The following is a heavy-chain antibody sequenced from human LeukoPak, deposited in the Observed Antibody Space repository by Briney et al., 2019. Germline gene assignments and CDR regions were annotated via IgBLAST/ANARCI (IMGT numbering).Heavy chain of an antibody. CDR1: GYTFTSYD. CDR2: MNPNSGNT. Sequence: VSVKVSCKASGYTFTSYDINWVRQATGQGLEWMGWMNPNSGNTGYAQKFQGRVTVTRNTSISTAYMELSSLRSEDTAVYYCASVGAPHDAFDIWGQGTMVTVSS. D-gene: IGHD1-26*01. CDR3: ASVGAPHDAFDI. J-gene: IGHJ3*02. V-gene: IGHV1-8*01.